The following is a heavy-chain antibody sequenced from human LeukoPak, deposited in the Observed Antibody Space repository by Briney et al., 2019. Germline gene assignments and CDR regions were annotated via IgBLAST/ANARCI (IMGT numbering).Heavy chain of an antibody. Sequence: GGSLRLACAASGFTFSSYSMNWVRQAPGKGLEWVSSISSSSSYIYYADSVKGRFTISRDNAKNSLYLQMNSLRSEDTAVYYCATLRLFGYYYDTSGYYYFDYWGQGTLVTVSS. CDR3: ATLRLFGYYYDTSGYYYFDY. CDR2: ISSSSSYI. CDR1: GFTFSSYS. V-gene: IGHV3-21*04. D-gene: IGHD3-22*01. J-gene: IGHJ4*02.